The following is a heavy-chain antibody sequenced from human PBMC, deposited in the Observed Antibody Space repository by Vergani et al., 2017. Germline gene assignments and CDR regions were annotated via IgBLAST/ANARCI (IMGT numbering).Heavy chain of an antibody. CDR2: INPSGGST. J-gene: IGHJ3*02. CDR1: VYTFTSYY. V-gene: IGHV1-46*03. CDR3: ARDRVAVAGLGGLDAFDI. Sequence: QVQLVQSGAEVKKPGASVKVSCKASVYTFTSYYMHWVRQAPGQGLEWMGIINPSGGSTSYAQKFQGRVTMTRDTSTSTVYMELSSLRSEDTAVYYCARDRVAVAGLGGLDAFDIWGQGTMVTVSS. D-gene: IGHD6-19*01.